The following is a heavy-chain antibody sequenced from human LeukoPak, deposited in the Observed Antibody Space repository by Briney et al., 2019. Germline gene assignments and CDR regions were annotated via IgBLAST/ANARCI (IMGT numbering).Heavy chain of an antibody. CDR1: GGTFSSYA. CDR2: IIPILGIA. V-gene: IGHV1-69*04. Sequence: GSSVKVSCKASGGTFSSYAISWVRQAPGQGLEWMGRIIPILGIANYAQKFQGRVTITADKSTSTAYMELSSLRSEDTAVYYCASYRDYYDSSGYYSDYWGQGTLVTVSS. D-gene: IGHD3-22*01. CDR3: ASYRDYYDSSGYYSDY. J-gene: IGHJ4*02.